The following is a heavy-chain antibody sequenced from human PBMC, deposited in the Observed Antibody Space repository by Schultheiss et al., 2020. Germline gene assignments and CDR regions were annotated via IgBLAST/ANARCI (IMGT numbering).Heavy chain of an antibody. V-gene: IGHV4-38-2*01. CDR2: IYHSGST. CDR3: ARLVGKTGDYVPLYQYYYYGMDV. D-gene: IGHD4-17*01. CDR1: GYSISSGYY. Sequence: SETLSLTCAVSGYSISSGYYWGWIRQPPGKGLEWIGSIYHSGSTYYNPSLKSRVTISVDTSKNQFSLKLSSVTAADTAVYYCARLVGKTGDYVPLYQYYYYGMDVWGQGTTVTVSS. J-gene: IGHJ6*02.